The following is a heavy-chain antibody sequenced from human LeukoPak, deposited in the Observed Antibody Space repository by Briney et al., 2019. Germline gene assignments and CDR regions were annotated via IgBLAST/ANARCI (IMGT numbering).Heavy chain of an antibody. V-gene: IGHV3-11*04. Sequence: GGSLRLSCAASGFTFSDYYMSWIRQAPGKGLEWVSYISSSGSTIYYADSVKGRFTISRDNAKNSLDLQMNSLKTEDTAVYYCARGPFSSWSPYNFGLDVWGQGTTVTVSS. CDR3: ARGPFSSWSPYNFGLDV. J-gene: IGHJ6*02. CDR1: GFTFSDYY. CDR2: ISSSGSTI. D-gene: IGHD6-13*01.